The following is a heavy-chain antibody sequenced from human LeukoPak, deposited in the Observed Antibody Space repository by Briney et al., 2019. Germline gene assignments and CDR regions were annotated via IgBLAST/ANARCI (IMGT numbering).Heavy chain of an antibody. CDR3: ARDIVGATRYSDY. CDR1: GFTVSSNY. Sequence: QYGGSLRLSCAASGFTVSSNYMSWVRQAPGKGLEWVSVIYSGGSTYYADSVKGRFTISRDNSKNTLYLQMNSLRAEDTAVYYCARDIVGATRYSDYWGQGTLVTVSS. CDR2: IYSGGST. D-gene: IGHD1-26*01. J-gene: IGHJ4*02. V-gene: IGHV3-53*01.